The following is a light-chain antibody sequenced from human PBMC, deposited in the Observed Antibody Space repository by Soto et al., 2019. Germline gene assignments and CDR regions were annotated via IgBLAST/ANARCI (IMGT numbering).Light chain of an antibody. CDR2: GNS. CDR3: QSYDSSLSGWV. Sequence: QSVLTQPPSVSGAPGQRVTISCTGSSSNIGAGYGVHWYQQLPGTAPKLLIYGNSNRPSGVPDRFSGSKSGTSASLAITGLXXXDXADYXXQSYDSSLSGWVFGGGTKLTVL. J-gene: IGLJ3*02. V-gene: IGLV1-40*01. CDR1: SSNIGAGYG.